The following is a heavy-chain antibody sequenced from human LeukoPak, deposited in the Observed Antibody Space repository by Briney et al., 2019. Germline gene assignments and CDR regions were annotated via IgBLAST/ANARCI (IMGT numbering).Heavy chain of an antibody. J-gene: IGHJ4*02. V-gene: IGHV3-23*03. CDR2: IGSGGYR. CDR3: AKELPDASSYFDF. D-gene: IGHD6-6*01. Sequence: PGGSLRLSCVASGLTLSNYDTTWVRQAPGKGLEYVSSIGSGGYRFYGGSVKGRFSISRDNSQNTVYLQMNSLRGEDTAIYFYAKELPDASSYFDFWGQGILVTVSS. CDR1: GLTLSNYD.